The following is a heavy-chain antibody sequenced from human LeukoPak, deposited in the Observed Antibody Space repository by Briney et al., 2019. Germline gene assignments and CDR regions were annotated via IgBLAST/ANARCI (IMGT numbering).Heavy chain of an antibody. CDR2: IIPILGIA. Sequence: SVKVSCKASGGTFSSYAISWVRQAPGQGLEWMGRIIPILGIANYAQKFQGRVTITADKSTSTAYMELSSLRSEDTAVCYCARGVAATASDYYYYGMDVWGQGTTVTVSS. J-gene: IGHJ6*02. CDR3: ARGVAATASDYYYYGMDV. V-gene: IGHV1-69*04. D-gene: IGHD2-15*01. CDR1: GGTFSSYA.